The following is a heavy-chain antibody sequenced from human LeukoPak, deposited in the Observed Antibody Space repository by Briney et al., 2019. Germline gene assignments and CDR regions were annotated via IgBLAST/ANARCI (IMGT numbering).Heavy chain of an antibody. V-gene: IGHV5-51*01. CDR2: ICPGDSGT. CDR3: TRGEAVATISY. J-gene: IGHJ4*02. Sequence: GESLKISCKGSGYSFTTYWIGWVRQMPGKGLEWMGLICPGDSGTRYSPSFQGQVTISADKSITTAYLQWTSLKASDTAMYYCTRGEAVATISYWGRGTLVTVSP. D-gene: IGHD5-12*01. CDR1: GYSFTTYW.